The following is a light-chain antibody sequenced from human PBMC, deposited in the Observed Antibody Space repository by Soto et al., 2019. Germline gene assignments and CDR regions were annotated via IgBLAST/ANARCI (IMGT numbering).Light chain of an antibody. Sequence: DIQMTQSPPTLSASVGDRVTITCRASQSIRHYLAWYQQMPGKAPKLLIYGASTLQSGVPSRFSGSGSGTELTLTISSLQPDDFGTYFCQHHNSYSQTFGQGTKVDIK. CDR3: QHHNSYSQT. V-gene: IGKV1-5*01. CDR2: GAS. CDR1: QSIRHY. J-gene: IGKJ1*01.